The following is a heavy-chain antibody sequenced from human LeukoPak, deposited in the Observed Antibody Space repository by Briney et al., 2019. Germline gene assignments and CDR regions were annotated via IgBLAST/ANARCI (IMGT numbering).Heavy chain of an antibody. CDR2: IYYSGST. CDR1: GGSISSYY. J-gene: IGHJ5*02. D-gene: IGHD3-10*01. V-gene: IGHV4-59*08. Sequence: SETLSLTCTVSGGSISSYYRSWIRQPPGKGLEWIGYIYYSGSTNYNPSLKSRVTISVDTSKNQFSLKLSSVTAADTAVYYCARSYGSGSYKWFDPWGQGTLVTVSS. CDR3: ARSYGSGSYKWFDP.